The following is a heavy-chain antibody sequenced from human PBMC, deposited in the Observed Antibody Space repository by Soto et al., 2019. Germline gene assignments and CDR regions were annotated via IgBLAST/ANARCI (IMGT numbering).Heavy chain of an antibody. CDR1: GYTFTSHD. V-gene: IGHV1-8*01. D-gene: IGHD1-1*01. J-gene: IGHJ4*02. CDR2: MNPNSGDT. CDR3: ARVGGNWNDDYFDY. Sequence: QVQLVQSGTEVKKPGASVKVSCKASGYTFTSHDINWVQQATGQGHEWMGWMNPNSGDTGYAQKFQARVTMTRDTSIRTAYMELSSLRSEDTAVYYCARVGGNWNDDYFDYWGQGTLVTVSS.